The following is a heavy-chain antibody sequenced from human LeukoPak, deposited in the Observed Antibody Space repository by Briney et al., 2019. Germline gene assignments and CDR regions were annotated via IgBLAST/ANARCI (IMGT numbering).Heavy chain of an antibody. CDR3: AREVAAPGTGLDY. Sequence: GASVKVSCKTSGYSFTAFYIHWVRQAPGQGLEWMGWIHPRRGDTNYAQKFQGRVTMTRDTSISTAYLDLSSLRSDDTAVYYCAREVAAPGTGLDYWGQGTLVTVSS. CDR2: IHPRRGDT. CDR1: GYSFTAFY. J-gene: IGHJ4*02. V-gene: IGHV1-2*02. D-gene: IGHD6-13*01.